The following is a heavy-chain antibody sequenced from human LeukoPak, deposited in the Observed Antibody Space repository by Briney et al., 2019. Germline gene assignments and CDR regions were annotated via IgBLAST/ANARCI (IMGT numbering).Heavy chain of an antibody. J-gene: IGHJ4*02. CDR3: AKAGDRNYFDY. CDR2: ISGSGGGT. CDR1: GFTFSNSA. Sequence: GGSLRLSCAASGFTFSNSAMSWVRQAPGKGLEWVSAISGSGGGTYYADSVKGRFTISRDNSKNTLYVHMNSLRAEDTAVYYCAKAGDRNYFDYWGQGALVTVSS. D-gene: IGHD3-10*01. V-gene: IGHV3-23*01.